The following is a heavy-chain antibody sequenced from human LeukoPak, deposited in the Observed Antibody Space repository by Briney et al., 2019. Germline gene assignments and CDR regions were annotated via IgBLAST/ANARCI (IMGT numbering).Heavy chain of an antibody. CDR1: GGSFSGYY. V-gene: IGHV4-34*01. Sequence: SETLSLTCAVYGGSFSGYYWSWIRQPPGKGLEWIGEINHSGSTNYNPSLKSRVTISVDTSKNQFSLKLGSVTAADTAVYYCARIAARRRDAFDIWGQGTMVTVSS. J-gene: IGHJ3*02. CDR3: ARIAARRRDAFDI. D-gene: IGHD6-6*01. CDR2: INHSGST.